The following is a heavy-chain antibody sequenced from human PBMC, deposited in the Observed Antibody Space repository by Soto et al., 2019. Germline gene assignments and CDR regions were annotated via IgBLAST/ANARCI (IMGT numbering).Heavy chain of an antibody. CDR2: ISQTDSSK. CDR3: ARDLYGLDV. CDR1: GFSFSDYD. V-gene: IGHV3-11*01. Sequence: QVQLVESGGGLVKPGGSLRLSCAATGFSFSDYDMTWIRQAPGQGLEWLSYISQTDSSKYYAGSVKGRFTISVDSAKRSVYRQMKSLRADDTAVYYCARDLYGLDVWGQGTTVIVSS. J-gene: IGHJ6*02.